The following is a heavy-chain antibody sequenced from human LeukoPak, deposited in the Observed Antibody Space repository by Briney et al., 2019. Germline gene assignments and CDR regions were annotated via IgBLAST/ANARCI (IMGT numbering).Heavy chain of an antibody. CDR1: GGSFSGYY. V-gene: IGHV4-34*01. D-gene: IGHD3-10*01. J-gene: IGHJ4*02. CDR2: INHSGST. Sequence: SSETLSLTCAVYGGSFSGYYWSWIRQPPGKGLEWIGEINHSGSTNYNPSLKSRVTISVDTSKNQFSLKLSSVTAADTAVYYCARYITMVRGSITPSGFDYWGQGTLVTVSS. CDR3: ARYITMVRGSITPSGFDY.